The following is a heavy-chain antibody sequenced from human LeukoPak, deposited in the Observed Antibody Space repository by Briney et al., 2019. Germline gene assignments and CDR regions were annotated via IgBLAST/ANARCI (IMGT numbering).Heavy chain of an antibody. CDR2: TYYRSKWYN. J-gene: IGHJ4*02. CDR3: ARDQVGYSGYINTFYFDN. D-gene: IGHD5-12*01. Sequence: SQTLSLTCAISGDSVSSNSAAWNWIRQSPSRGLEWLGRTYYRSKWYNDYAVSVKSRITINPDTSKNQFSLQLNSVTPEDTAVYYCARDQVGYSGYINTFYFDNWGQGTLVTVSS. V-gene: IGHV6-1*01. CDR1: GDSVSSNSAA.